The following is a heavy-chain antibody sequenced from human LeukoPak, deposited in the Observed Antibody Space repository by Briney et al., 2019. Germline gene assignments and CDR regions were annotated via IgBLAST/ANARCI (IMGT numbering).Heavy chain of an antibody. CDR3: AREGRRDYGDYPYYFDY. J-gene: IGHJ4*02. Sequence: GGSLRLSCAASGLTVSSNYMTWVRQAQGKGLEWVSIIYSGGTTHYADSVKGRFTISRDNSKDTLYLQMNSLRAEDTAVYYCAREGRRDYGDYPYYFDYWGQGTLVTVSS. CDR1: GLTVSSNY. V-gene: IGHV3-53*01. D-gene: IGHD4-17*01. CDR2: IYSGGTT.